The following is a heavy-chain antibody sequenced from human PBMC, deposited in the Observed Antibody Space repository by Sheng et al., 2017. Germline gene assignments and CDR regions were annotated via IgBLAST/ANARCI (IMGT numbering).Heavy chain of an antibody. Sequence: QVQLQQWGAGLLKPSETLSLTCAVYGGSFSGYYWSWIRQPPGKGQEWIGEINHSGSTNYNPSLKSRVTISVDTSKNQFSLKLSSVTAADTAVYYCARGPNYYDSSGYTHWGQGTLVTVSS. CDR1: GGSFSGYY. J-gene: IGHJ4*02. CDR3: ARGPNYYDSSGYTH. D-gene: IGHD3-22*01. CDR2: INHSGST. V-gene: IGHV4-34*01.